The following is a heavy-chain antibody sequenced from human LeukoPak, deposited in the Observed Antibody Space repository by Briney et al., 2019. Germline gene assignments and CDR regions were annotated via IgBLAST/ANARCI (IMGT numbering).Heavy chain of an antibody. CDR3: ARVGGGSGWACFDY. V-gene: IGHV3-21*01. J-gene: IGHJ4*02. Sequence: GGSLRLSCAASGFTFSSYSMNWVRQAPGKGLEWVSSISSSSSYIYYADSVKGRFTISRDNAKNSLYLQMNSLRAEDTAVYYCARVGGGSGWACFDYWGQGTLVTVSS. CDR2: ISSSSSYI. D-gene: IGHD6-19*01. CDR1: GFTFSSYS.